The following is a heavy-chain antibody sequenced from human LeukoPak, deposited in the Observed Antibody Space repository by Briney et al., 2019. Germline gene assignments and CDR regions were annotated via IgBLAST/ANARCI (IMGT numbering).Heavy chain of an antibody. V-gene: IGHV4-59*01. CDR2: IYYSGST. J-gene: IGHJ4*02. Sequence: SETLSLTCTVSGGSISSYYWSWIRQPPGKGLEWIGYIYYSGSTNYNPSLKSRVTISVDTSKNQLSLKLGSLTAADMAVYYCARDLSLAGFDYWGQGTLVTVSS. CDR3: ARDLSLAGFDY. CDR1: GGSISSYY. D-gene: IGHD6-13*01.